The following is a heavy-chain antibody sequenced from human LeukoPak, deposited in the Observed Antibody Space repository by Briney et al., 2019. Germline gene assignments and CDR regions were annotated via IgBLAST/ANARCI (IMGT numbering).Heavy chain of an antibody. CDR2: ITSSSSSI. Sequence: GGSLRLSCAASGFTFSSYSMSWVRQAPGKGLEWVSSITSSSSSIYFADSVKGRFTISRDNAKNSLYLQMNSLRAEDTAVYYCARDRGYCSSTSAWCALDIWGQGTMVTVSS. V-gene: IGHV3-21*01. CDR3: ARDRGYCSSTSAWCALDI. J-gene: IGHJ3*02. CDR1: GFTFSSYS. D-gene: IGHD2-2*01.